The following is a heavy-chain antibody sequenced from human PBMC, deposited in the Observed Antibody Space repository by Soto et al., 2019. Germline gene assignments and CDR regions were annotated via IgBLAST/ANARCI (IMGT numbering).Heavy chain of an antibody. Sequence: QVQLVQSGAEVKKPGSSVKVSCKASGGTFSSYAISWVRQAPGQGIEWMGGIIPIFGTANYAQKFQGRVTITADESTSRAYMERSSLRSEDTAVYYCARNIAAASRGEYFQHWGQGTLVTVSS. CDR3: ARNIAAASRGEYFQH. V-gene: IGHV1-69*12. D-gene: IGHD6-13*01. CDR1: GGTFSSYA. CDR2: IIPIFGTA. J-gene: IGHJ1*01.